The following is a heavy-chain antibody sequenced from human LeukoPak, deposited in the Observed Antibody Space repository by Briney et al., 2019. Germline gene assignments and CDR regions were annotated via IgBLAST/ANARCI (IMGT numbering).Heavy chain of an antibody. CDR2: ISAYNGNA. V-gene: IGHV1-18*01. D-gene: IGHD6-13*01. CDR3: ARVWQQRLVFDY. J-gene: IGHJ4*02. CDR1: GYTFTSYG. Sequence: ASVKLSCKASGYTFTSYGISWVRQGPEQGLEWMGWISAYNGNANYAQILQGRVTMTTDTSTSTAYMELRNLRSDDTAVYYCARVWQQRLVFDYWGQGTLVTVCS.